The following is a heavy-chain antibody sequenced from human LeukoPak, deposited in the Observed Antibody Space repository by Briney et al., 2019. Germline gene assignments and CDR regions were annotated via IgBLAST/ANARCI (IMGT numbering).Heavy chain of an antibody. CDR2: IIPIFGTA. CDR1: GGTFSSYA. J-gene: IGHJ4*02. V-gene: IGHV1-69*13. Sequence: ASVKVSCKASGGTFSSYAISWVRQAPGQGLEWMGGIIPIFGTANYAQKFQGRVTITADESTSTAYMELSSLRSEDTAVYYCARGGYSYGYDGYLDYWGQGTLVTVSS. CDR3: ARGGYSYGYDGYLDY. D-gene: IGHD5-18*01.